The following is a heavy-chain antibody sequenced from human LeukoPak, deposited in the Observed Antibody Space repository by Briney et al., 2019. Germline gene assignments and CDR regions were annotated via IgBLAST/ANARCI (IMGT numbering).Heavy chain of an antibody. CDR3: ARPSYSGSYYNWFDP. D-gene: IGHD1-26*01. CDR2: INAGNGNT. Sequence: GASVKVSCKASGYTFTSYAMHWVRQAPGQRLEWMGWINAGNGNTKYSQKFQGRVTVTRDTSASTAYMELSSLRSEDTAVYYCARPSYSGSYYNWFDPWGQGTLVTVSS. V-gene: IGHV1-3*01. J-gene: IGHJ5*02. CDR1: GYTFTSYA.